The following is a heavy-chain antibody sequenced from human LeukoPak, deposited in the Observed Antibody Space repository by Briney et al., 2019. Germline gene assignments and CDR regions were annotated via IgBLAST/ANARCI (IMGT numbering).Heavy chain of an antibody. V-gene: IGHV1-2*02. Sequence: ASVKVSCKASGYTFTGYYMHWVRQAPGQGLEWMGWINPNSGGTNYAQKFQGRVTMTRNTSISTAYMELSSLRSEDTAVYYCARVKYSSSWYVRYYYYYGMDVWGQGTTVTVSS. CDR3: ARVKYSSSWYVRYYYYYGMDV. CDR2: INPNSGGT. D-gene: IGHD6-13*01. J-gene: IGHJ6*02. CDR1: GYTFTGYY.